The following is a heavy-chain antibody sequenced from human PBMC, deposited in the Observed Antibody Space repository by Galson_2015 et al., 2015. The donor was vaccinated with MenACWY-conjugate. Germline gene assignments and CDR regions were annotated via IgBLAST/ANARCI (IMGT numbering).Heavy chain of an antibody. D-gene: IGHD2-15*01. CDR1: GFAFGGYL. CDR3: TRADHRYCSSTNCPFDH. Sequence: SLRLSCATSGFAFGGYLMGWFRQAPGKGLEWVGYIQSKNYGASTQYAASVKDRFSISRDDSRSIAYLEMNSLKTEDTALYYCTRADHRYCSSTNCPFDHWGQGTLVTASS. CDR2: IQSKNYGAST. V-gene: IGHV3-49*03. J-gene: IGHJ4*02.